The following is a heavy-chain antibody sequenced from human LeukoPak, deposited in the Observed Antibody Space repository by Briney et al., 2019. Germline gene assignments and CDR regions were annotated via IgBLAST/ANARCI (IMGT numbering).Heavy chain of an antibody. D-gene: IGHD2-8*01. CDR2: IKQDGSEK. CDR1: GFTFSSYF. V-gene: IGHV3-7*01. J-gene: IGHJ6*03. CDR3: ARDVGYCTNGVCYNYYYMDV. Sequence: GGSLRLSCAASGFTFSSYFMSWVRQAPGKGPEWVANIKQDGSEKYYVDSVKGRFTISRDNAKNSLYLQMNSLRAEDTAVYYCARDVGYCTNGVCYNYYYMDVWGKGTTVSVSS.